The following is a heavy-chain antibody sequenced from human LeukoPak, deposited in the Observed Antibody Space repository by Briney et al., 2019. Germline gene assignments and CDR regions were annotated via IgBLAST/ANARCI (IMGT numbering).Heavy chain of an antibody. Sequence: GGSLRLSCAASGFTFSDYNMHWVRQATGKGLEWVSPIGTAGDTYYTGSVKGRFTISRENAKNYLYLKMNSLRAGDTAVYYCARVAKERVGGVYYFDYWGQGTLVTVSS. CDR2: IGTAGDT. V-gene: IGHV3-13*01. J-gene: IGHJ4*02. CDR3: ARVAKERVGGVYYFDY. D-gene: IGHD1-1*01. CDR1: GFTFSDYN.